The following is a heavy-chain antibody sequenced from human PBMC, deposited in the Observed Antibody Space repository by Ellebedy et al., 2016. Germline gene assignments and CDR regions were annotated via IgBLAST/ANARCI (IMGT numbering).Heavy chain of an antibody. CDR3: ARLKHYGSGLSFDY. CDR2: IFPNDSET. CDR1: GYSFPSHW. J-gene: IGHJ4*02. V-gene: IGHV5-51*01. D-gene: IGHD2-15*01. Sequence: GESLKISCKGSGYSFPSHWIGWVRQMPGKGLEWMGIIFPNDSETRYSPPFQGQVAISVDKSINTAYLQWSGLRASDTAVYYCARLKHYGSGLSFDYWGQGTLVTVSS.